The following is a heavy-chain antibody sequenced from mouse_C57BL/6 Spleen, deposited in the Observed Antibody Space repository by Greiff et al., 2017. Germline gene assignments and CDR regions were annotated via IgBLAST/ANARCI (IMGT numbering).Heavy chain of an antibody. CDR3: ARAPRQLRLLNYFDY. J-gene: IGHJ2*01. D-gene: IGHD3-2*02. CDR2: ILPGSGST. Sequence: QVQLQQSGAELMKPGASVKLSCKATGYTFTGYWIEWVKQRPGPGLEWIGEILPGSGSTNYNEKFKGKATFTADTSSNTAYMQLSSLTTEDSAIYYCARAPRQLRLLNYFDYWGQGTTLTVSS. CDR1: GYTFTGYW. V-gene: IGHV1-9*01.